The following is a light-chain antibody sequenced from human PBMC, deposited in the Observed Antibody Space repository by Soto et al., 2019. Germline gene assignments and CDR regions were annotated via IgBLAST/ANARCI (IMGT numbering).Light chain of an antibody. V-gene: IGKV3-15*01. CDR1: QSVSSS. Sequence: EIMMTLSRPAVSVSPGERATLYCRASQSVSSSLAWYQQKPGQAPRLLIYGASARATGTPARFSGSGSGTEFTLTISSLQPEDSVTYYSIQDINYPWTCGQGTRVDIK. CDR2: GAS. J-gene: IGKJ1*01. CDR3: IQDINYPWT.